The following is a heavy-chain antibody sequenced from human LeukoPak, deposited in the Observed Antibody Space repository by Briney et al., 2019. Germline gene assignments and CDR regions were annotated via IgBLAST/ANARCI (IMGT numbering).Heavy chain of an antibody. V-gene: IGHV4-4*09. CDR2: IYTSGST. J-gene: IGHJ5*02. CDR3: ARGKVLGGLNWFDP. CDR1: GGSISSYY. Sequence: SETLSLTCTVSGGSISSYYWSWIRQPPGKGLEWIGYIYTSGSTNYNPSLKSRVTISVDTSKKQFSLKLSSVTAADTAVYYCARGKVLGGLNWFDPWGQGTLVTVSS. D-gene: IGHD3-16*01.